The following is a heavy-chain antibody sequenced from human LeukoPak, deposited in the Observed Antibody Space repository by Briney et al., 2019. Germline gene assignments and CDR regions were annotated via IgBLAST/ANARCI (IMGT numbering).Heavy chain of an antibody. CDR3: ARGTYYYVF. J-gene: IGHJ4*02. Sequence: PGGSLRLSCAASKFPFSNYFMSWVRQAPGKGLEWVAYRNQLGNEKKYLDSVKGRFTISRDNAKNSLYLQMNSLRADDTAVYYCARGTYYYVFWGQGTLVTVSS. CDR1: KFPFSNYF. D-gene: IGHD3-10*02. V-gene: IGHV3-7*04. CDR2: RNQLGNEK.